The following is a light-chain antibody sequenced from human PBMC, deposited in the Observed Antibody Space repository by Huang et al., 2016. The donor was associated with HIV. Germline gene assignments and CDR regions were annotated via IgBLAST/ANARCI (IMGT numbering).Light chain of an antibody. CDR2: GAS. J-gene: IGKJ3*01. CDR1: RSVLYSYNNKNY. V-gene: IGKV4-1*01. Sequence: DILMTQSPDFLAVSLGERATVNCRSSRSVLYSYNNKNYLAWYQQKPGQPPKLLIHGASTRESGVPDRVSGSGSGTDFTLTISSLQAEDVAIYYCQQYYTTPFTFGPGTKVDIK. CDR3: QQYYTTPFT.